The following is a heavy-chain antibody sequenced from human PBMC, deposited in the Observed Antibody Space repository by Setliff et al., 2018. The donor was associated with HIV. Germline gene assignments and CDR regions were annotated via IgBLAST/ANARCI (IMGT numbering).Heavy chain of an antibody. Sequence: GGSLRLSCTASGFTFGDYAMHWVRQAPGKGLVWVSFINTDGSTTRYADSVKGRFTISRDNAKNTLYLQINSLRAEDTAVYYCARPGATGGAYDIWGQGTTVTVSS. D-gene: IGHD3-16*01. V-gene: IGHV3-74*01. CDR3: ARPGATGGAYDI. J-gene: IGHJ3*02. CDR1: GFTFGDYA. CDR2: INTDGSTT.